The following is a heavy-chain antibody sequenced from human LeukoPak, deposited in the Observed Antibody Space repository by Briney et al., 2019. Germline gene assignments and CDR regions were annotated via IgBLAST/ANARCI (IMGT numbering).Heavy chain of an antibody. Sequence: SETLSLTCAVSGYSISSGYYWGWIRQPPGKGLEWVGSIYHSGSTYYNPSLKSRVTISVDMSKNQFSLKLSSVTAADTAVYYCARNKADYDFWSGFDWGQGILVTVSS. CDR2: IYHSGST. J-gene: IGHJ4*02. CDR1: GYSISSGYY. V-gene: IGHV4-38-2*01. D-gene: IGHD3-3*01. CDR3: ARNKADYDFWSGFD.